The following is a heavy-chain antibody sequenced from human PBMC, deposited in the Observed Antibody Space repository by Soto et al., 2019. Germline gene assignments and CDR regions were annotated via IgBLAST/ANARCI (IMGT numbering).Heavy chain of an antibody. CDR1: DFTFTNAW. J-gene: IGHJ4*02. CDR3: ATVAGRWLVSY. V-gene: IGHV3-15*07. D-gene: IGHD5-12*01. Sequence: EVQLVESGGGLVKPGGSLSLSCAASDFTFTNAWVTWVRQIPGKGLESVANIKSNIHGGTKDYPAPAKGRFTISTAESKNKLYLQMDKLKTEDTGVYDCATVAGRWLVSYWGQGTLVTVSS. CDR2: IKSNIHGGTK.